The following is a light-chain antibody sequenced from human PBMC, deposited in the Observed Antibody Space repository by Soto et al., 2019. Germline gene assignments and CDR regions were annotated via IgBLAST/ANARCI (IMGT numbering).Light chain of an antibody. J-gene: IGKJ5*01. Sequence: EFVLTQSPGTLSLSPGERATLSCRASQSVSSSYLAWYQQKPGQAPRLLIYGASSRATGIPDRFSGSGSGTDFTLTISSLEPEDFAVYYCQQRSNWPPTFGQGTRLEIK. CDR1: QSVSSSY. CDR3: QQRSNWPPT. V-gene: IGKV3D-20*02. CDR2: GAS.